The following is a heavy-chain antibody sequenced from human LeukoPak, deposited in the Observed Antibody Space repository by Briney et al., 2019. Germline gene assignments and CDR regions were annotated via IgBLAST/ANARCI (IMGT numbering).Heavy chain of an antibody. CDR2: ISESGTST. D-gene: IGHD2-2*01. CDR1: GFTFTTHA. CDR3: TILHGYCSSSTCYGYFDS. V-gene: IGHV3-23*01. Sequence: GGSLRLSCATSGFTFTTHAMAWVRQTPGKGLECVSSISESGTSTYYAASVKGRFTISRDNSIHTVSMQMNSLRAADTAVYYCTILHGYCSSSTCYGYFDSWGQGALVTVSS. J-gene: IGHJ4*02.